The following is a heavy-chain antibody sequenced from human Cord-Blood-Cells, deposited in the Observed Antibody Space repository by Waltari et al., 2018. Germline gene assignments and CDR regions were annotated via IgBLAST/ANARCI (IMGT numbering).Heavy chain of an antibody. CDR2: INHSGST. CDR3: ARAGYRDYSKIFDY. V-gene: IGHV4-34*01. J-gene: IGHJ4*02. CDR1: GGSFSGYY. Sequence: QVQLQQWGAGLLKPSETLSLTCAVYGGSFSGYYWSWFRRPPGKGLEWIGEINHSGSTNYNPSLKSRVTISVDTSKNQFSLKLSSVTAADTAVYYCARAGYRDYSKIFDYWGQGTLVTVSS. D-gene: IGHD4-4*01.